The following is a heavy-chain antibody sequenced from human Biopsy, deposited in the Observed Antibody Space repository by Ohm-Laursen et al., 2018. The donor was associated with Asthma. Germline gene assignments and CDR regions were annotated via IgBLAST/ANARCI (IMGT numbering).Heavy chain of an antibody. CDR1: GGTFSTFG. CDR3: ARDYDGDYVQRHLPLAY. Sequence: GASVKVSCKPSGGTFSTFGISWVRQAPGQGLEWMGRIIPFYGAATYAQNFRGRLTLTADESTSTAYMELSSLRSEDTAVYFCARDYDGDYVQRHLPLAYWGQGTLVTVSS. D-gene: IGHD4-17*01. V-gene: IGHV1-69*13. J-gene: IGHJ4*02. CDR2: IIPFYGAA.